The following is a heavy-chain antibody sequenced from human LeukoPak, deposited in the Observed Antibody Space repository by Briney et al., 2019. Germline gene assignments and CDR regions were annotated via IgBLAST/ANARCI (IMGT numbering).Heavy chain of an antibody. CDR1: GYTFTSYG. V-gene: IGHV1-18*01. CDR2: ISAYNGNT. D-gene: IGHD2-15*01. J-gene: IGHJ4*02. Sequence: ASVKVSCKASGYTFTSYGISWVRQAPGQGLEWMGWISAYNGNTNYAQKLQGRVTMTRDTSISTAYMELSRLRSDDTAVYYCARDIDCSGGSCYGYYFDYWGQGTLVTVSS. CDR3: ARDIDCSGGSCYGYYFDY.